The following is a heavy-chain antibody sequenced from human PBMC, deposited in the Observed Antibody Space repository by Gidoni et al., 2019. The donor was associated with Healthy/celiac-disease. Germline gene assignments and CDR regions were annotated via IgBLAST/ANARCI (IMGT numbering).Heavy chain of an antibody. D-gene: IGHD3-10*01. CDR3: ARCTGVYGSGSYLLDY. J-gene: IGHJ4*02. Sequence: QVQLQQWGAGLLKPSETLSLTCAVYGGSFSGYYWSWIRQPPGKGLEWIGEINHSGSTNYNPSLKSRVTISVDTSKNQFSLKLSSVTAADTAVYYCARCTGVYGSGSYLLDYWGQGTLVTVSS. V-gene: IGHV4-34*01. CDR1: GGSFSGYY. CDR2: INHSGST.